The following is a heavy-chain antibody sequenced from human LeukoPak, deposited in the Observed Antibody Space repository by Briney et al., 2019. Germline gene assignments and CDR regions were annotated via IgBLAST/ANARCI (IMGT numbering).Heavy chain of an antibody. CDR2: IYHSGST. CDR3: ARDGGGYGSGSYHKGPDY. D-gene: IGHD3-10*01. V-gene: IGHV4-39*07. Sequence: SETLSLTCTVSGGSLSSGSHYWGWIRQPPGKGLEWIGSIYHSGSTYYNPSLKSRVTISVDTSKNQFSLKLSSVTAADTAVYYCARDGGGYGSGSYHKGPDYWGQGTLVTVSS. J-gene: IGHJ4*02. CDR1: GGSLSSGSHY.